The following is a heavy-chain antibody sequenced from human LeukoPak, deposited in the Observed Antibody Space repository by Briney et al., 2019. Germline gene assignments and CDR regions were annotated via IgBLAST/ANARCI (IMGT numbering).Heavy chain of an antibody. CDR3: AKDTGAGYSGYDFSRYYYYYGMDV. CDR2: ISGSGGST. CDR1: GFTFSSYA. V-gene: IGHV3-23*01. J-gene: IGHJ6*02. D-gene: IGHD5-12*01. Sequence: GGSLRLSCAASGFTFSSYAMSWDRQAPGKGLEWVSAISGSGGSTYYADSVKGRFTISRDNSKNTLYLQMNSLRAEDTAVYYCAKDTGAGYSGYDFSRYYYYYGMDVWGQGTTVTVSS.